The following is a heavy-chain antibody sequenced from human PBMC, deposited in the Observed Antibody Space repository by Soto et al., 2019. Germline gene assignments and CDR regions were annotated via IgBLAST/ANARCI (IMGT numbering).Heavy chain of an antibody. J-gene: IGHJ5*02. V-gene: IGHV1-2*02. CDR1: GYTFTGYY. CDR2: INPKTGNT. Sequence: ASVKVSCKASGYTFTGYYMHWVRQAPGQGLEWMGWINPKTGNTKYTQKFQGRVTMTRDTSISTAYMELSRLRSDDTAVYFCAKDPEASYNWFDPWGQGTLVTVSS. CDR3: AKDPEASYNWFDP.